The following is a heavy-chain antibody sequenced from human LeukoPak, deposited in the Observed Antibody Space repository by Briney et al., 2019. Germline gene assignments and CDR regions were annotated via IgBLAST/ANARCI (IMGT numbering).Heavy chain of an antibody. Sequence: SETLSLTCTVSGGSISSSSYYWGWIRQPPGKGLEWIGSIYYSGYTNYNPSLKSRVTISVDTSKNQFSLKLSSVTAADTAVYYCARTTMVRGTYYMDVWGKGTTVTISS. CDR1: GGSISSSSYY. CDR2: IYYSGYT. V-gene: IGHV4-39*07. D-gene: IGHD3-10*01. J-gene: IGHJ6*03. CDR3: ARTTMVRGTYYMDV.